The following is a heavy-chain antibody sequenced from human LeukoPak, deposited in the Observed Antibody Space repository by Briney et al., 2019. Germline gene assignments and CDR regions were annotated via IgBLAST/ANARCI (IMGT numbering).Heavy chain of an antibody. CDR3: AVIAAAGFDY. V-gene: IGHV3-30-3*01. CDR1: GFTFSSYA. CDR2: ISYDGSNK. Sequence: GRSLRLSCAASGFTFSSYAMHWVRQAPGKGLEWVAVISYDGSNKDYADSVKGRFTISRDNSKNTLYLQMNSLRAEDTAVYYCAVIAAAGFDYWGQGTLVTVSS. D-gene: IGHD6-13*01. J-gene: IGHJ4*02.